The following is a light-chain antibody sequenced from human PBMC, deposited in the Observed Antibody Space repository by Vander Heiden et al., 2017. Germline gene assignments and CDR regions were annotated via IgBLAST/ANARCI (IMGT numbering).Light chain of an antibody. V-gene: IGKV3-11*01. CDR2: DAS. Sequence: EIVLTQSPATLSLSPGERATLSCRASQSVSSYLAWYQQKPGQAPRLLIYDASNRATGIPARFSGSGSGTDFTLTISSLEPEDFAVYYCQQRSNWPPGFTLGHGTKVDIK. CDR3: QQRSNWPPGFT. J-gene: IGKJ3*01. CDR1: QSVSSY.